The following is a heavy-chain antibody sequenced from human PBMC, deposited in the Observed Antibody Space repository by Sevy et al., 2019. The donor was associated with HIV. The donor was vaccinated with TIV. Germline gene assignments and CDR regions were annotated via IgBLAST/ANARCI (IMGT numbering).Heavy chain of an antibody. D-gene: IGHD6-25*01. CDR1: GFTFSSYA. Sequence: GGSLRLSCAASGFTFSSYAMHWVRQAPGKGLEWVAVISYDGSNKYYADSVKGRFTISRDNSKNTLYPQMNSLRAEDTAVYYCARDSGAGYFDYWGQGTLVTVSS. V-gene: IGHV3-30*04. J-gene: IGHJ4*02. CDR2: ISYDGSNK. CDR3: ARDSGAGYFDY.